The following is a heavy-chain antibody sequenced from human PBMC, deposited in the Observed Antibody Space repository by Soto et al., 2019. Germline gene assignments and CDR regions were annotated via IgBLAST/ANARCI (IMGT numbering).Heavy chain of an antibody. CDR2: ISDGGGNV. J-gene: IGHJ4*02. D-gene: IGHD3-3*01. CDR3: AKDFERSAFDH. Sequence: GGSLRLSCAVSGFTVSNNYMHWVRQSPRRGLEWVAMISDGGGNVYYADAVKGRFTVSRDNYRDFVYLEISSLTGDDAAVYYCAKDFERSAFDHWGQGTPVTVSS. V-gene: IGHV3-53*01. CDR1: GFTVSNNY.